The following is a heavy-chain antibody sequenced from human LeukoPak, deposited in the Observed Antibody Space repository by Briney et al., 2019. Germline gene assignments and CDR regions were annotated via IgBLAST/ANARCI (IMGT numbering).Heavy chain of an antibody. CDR1: GGSFSGYY. J-gene: IGHJ4*02. CDR2: IYYSGST. V-gene: IGHV4-59*01. D-gene: IGHD3-22*01. Sequence: SETLSLTCAVYGGSFSGYYWSWIRQPPGKGLEWIGYIYYSGSTNYNPSLRSRVTISVDTSKNQFSLKLSSVTAADTAVYYCARGSWDYYDSSSYYFDYWGQGTLVTVSS. CDR3: ARGSWDYYDSSSYYFDY.